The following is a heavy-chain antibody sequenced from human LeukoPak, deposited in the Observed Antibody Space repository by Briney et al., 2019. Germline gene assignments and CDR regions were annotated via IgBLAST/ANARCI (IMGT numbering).Heavy chain of an antibody. CDR3: ARDSPSNGDYAIDY. J-gene: IGHJ4*02. Sequence: GGSLRLSCAASGFTFSSYSMNWVRQAPGKGLEWVSSISSSSSYIYYADSVKGRFTISRDNAKNSLYLQMNSLRAEDTAVYYCARDSPSNGDYAIDYWGQGTLVTVSS. D-gene: IGHD4-17*01. V-gene: IGHV3-21*01. CDR1: GFTFSSYS. CDR2: ISSSSSYI.